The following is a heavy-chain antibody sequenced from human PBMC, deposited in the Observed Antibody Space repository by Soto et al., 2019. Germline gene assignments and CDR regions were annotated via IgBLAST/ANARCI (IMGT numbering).Heavy chain of an antibody. D-gene: IGHD3-3*01. CDR3: ARNGQGGFLEWSTEIYGMDV. CDR1: GFTVSSNY. CDR2: IYSGGST. J-gene: IGHJ6*02. V-gene: IGHV3-53*01. Sequence: GGSLRLSCAASGFTVSSNYMSWVRQAPGKGLEWVSVIYSGGSTYYADSVKGRFTISRDNSKNTLYLQMNSLRAEDTAVYYCARNGQGGFLEWSTEIYGMDVWGQGTTVTVSS.